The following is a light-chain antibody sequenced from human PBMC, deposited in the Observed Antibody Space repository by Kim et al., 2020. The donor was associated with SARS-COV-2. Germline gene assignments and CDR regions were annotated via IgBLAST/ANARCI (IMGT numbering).Light chain of an antibody. Sequence: SYELTQPLSASVALGQTARITCGGLNIESKNVHWYQQKPGQAPLLVIYRDINRPSGIPERFSGSKSGNTATLTISRAQAGDEADYYCHVWDSGIVIFGGGTQLTVL. CDR2: RDI. J-gene: IGLJ2*01. V-gene: IGLV3-9*01. CDR3: HVWDSGIVI. CDR1: NIESKN.